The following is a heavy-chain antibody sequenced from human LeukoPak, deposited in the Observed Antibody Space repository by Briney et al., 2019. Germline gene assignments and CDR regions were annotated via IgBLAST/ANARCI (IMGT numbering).Heavy chain of an antibody. CDR2: ISSSSSYI. V-gene: IGHV3-21*01. J-gene: IGHJ3*02. D-gene: IGHD2-15*01. CDR3: ARTRYAGHAFDI. Sequence: GGSLRLSCAASGFTFSSYSMNWVRQAPGKGLEWVSSISSSSSYIYYADSVKGRFTISRDNAKSSLYLQMNSLRAEDTAVYYCARTRYAGHAFDIWGQGTMVTVSS. CDR1: GFTFSSYS.